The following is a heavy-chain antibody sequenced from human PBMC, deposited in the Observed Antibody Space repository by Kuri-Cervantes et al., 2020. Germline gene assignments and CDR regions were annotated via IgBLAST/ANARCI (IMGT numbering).Heavy chain of an antibody. J-gene: IGHJ3*02. D-gene: IGHD3-10*01. CDR1: GFTFSGSA. CDR3: ARGGVRGVIDGFDI. Sequence: GESLKISCAASGFTFSGSAMHWVRQAPGKGLEWVAVISYDGSNKYYADSVKGRFTISRDNSKNTLYLQMNSLRAEDTAVYYCARGGVRGVIDGFDIWGQGTMVTVSS. CDR2: ISYDGSNK. V-gene: IGHV3-30-3*01.